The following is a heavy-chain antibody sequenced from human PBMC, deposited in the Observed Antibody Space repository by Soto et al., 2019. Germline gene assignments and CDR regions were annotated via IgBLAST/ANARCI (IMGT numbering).Heavy chain of an antibody. CDR1: GASVSSKSVA. J-gene: IGHJ6*02. CDR3: ATFLSTTSPDV. D-gene: IGHD2-2*01. V-gene: IGHV6-1*01. Sequence: SHTLSLTCAISGASVSSKSVAWNWIRQSPSRGLEWLGRTYYRSKWYNDYAVSVKSRITINPDTSKNQFSLQLNSVTPEDTAVYYCATFLSTTSPDVWGQGTTVTVSS. CDR2: TYYRSKWYN.